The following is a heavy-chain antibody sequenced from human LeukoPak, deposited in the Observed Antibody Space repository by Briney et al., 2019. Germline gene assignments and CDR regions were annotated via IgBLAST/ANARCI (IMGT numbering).Heavy chain of an antibody. CDR1: GFTFSSYT. CDR2: ISGSGGST. Sequence: GGSLRLSCAASGFTFSSYTMSWVRQAPGKGLEWVSAISGSGGSTYYADPVKGRFTISRDNSKNTLYLQMNSLRAEDTAVYYCAKEYYYDSSGYPFDYWGQGTLVTVSS. V-gene: IGHV3-23*01. CDR3: AKEYYYDSSGYPFDY. J-gene: IGHJ4*02. D-gene: IGHD3-22*01.